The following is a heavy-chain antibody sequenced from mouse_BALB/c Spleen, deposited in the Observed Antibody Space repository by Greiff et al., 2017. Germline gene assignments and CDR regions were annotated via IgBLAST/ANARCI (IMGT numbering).Heavy chain of an antibody. Sequence: QVTLKESGPGILQPSQTLSLTCSFSGFSLSTSGMGVSWIRQPSGKGLEWLAHIYWDDDKRYNPSLKSRLTISKDTSSNQVFLKITSVDTADTATYYCARRGGGVAPYAMDYWGQGTSVTVSS. CDR3: ARRGGGVAPYAMDY. CDR1: GFSLSTSGMG. CDR2: IYWDDDK. J-gene: IGHJ4*01. V-gene: IGHV8-12*01. D-gene: IGHD1-1*01.